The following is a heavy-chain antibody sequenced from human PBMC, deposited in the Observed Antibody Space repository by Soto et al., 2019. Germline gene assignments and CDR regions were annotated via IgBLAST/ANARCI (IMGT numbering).Heavy chain of an antibody. D-gene: IGHD5-18*01. CDR1: GGSISSSSYY. V-gene: IGHV4-39*01. CDR3: ARGWIQLWLYGEGDYYYGMDV. J-gene: IGHJ6*02. Sequence: SETLSLTCTASGGSISSSSYYWGWIRQPPGKGLEWIGSIYYSGSTYYNPSLKSRVTISVDTSKNQFSLKLSSVTAADTAVYYCARGWIQLWLYGEGDYYYGMDVWGQGTTVTVSS. CDR2: IYYSGST.